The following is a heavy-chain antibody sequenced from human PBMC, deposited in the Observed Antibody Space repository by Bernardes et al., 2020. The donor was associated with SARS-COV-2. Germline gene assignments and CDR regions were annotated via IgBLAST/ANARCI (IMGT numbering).Heavy chain of an antibody. CDR3: AREQFPGYYGMDV. D-gene: IGHD1-1*01. Sequence: GRSLRVSCAASGYTVSSEYMSWVRQAPGKGLEWVSIIHSDGSRHYADSVKGRFSIPRDNSENTVHLQMNSLRAEDTAVYYCAREQFPGYYGMDVWGQGTTVTVSS. V-gene: IGHV3-66*01. J-gene: IGHJ6*02. CDR2: IHSDGSR. CDR1: GYTVSSEY.